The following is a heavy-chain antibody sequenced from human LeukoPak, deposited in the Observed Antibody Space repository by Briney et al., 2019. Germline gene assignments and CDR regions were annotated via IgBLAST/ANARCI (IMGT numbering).Heavy chain of an antibody. Sequence: GGCLRLSCAASGFTFSNYGMSWVRQAPGKGLQWVSTISNDGGHTYYTDSVKGRFAISRDKSDNTLYLQMNNLRAEDTAVYYCARDRYGSDGHWGQGTLVTVSS. CDR1: GFTFSNYG. D-gene: IGHD6-25*01. CDR3: ARDRYGSDGH. V-gene: IGHV3-23*01. CDR2: ISNDGGHT. J-gene: IGHJ4*02.